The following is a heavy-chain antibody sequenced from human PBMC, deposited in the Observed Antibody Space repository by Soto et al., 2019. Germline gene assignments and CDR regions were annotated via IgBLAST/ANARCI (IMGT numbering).Heavy chain of an antibody. J-gene: IGHJ4*02. CDR1: GFTFDDYA. CDR3: ARAEGISYYSGSGSFY. Sequence: GGSLRLSCAASGFTFDDYAMHWVRQAPGKGLEWVSGISWNSGSTGYADSVKGRFTISRDNAKNTLFLEMNSLRAEDTAVYYCARAEGISYYSGSGSFYWGQGILVTVSS. CDR2: ISWNSGST. D-gene: IGHD3-10*01. V-gene: IGHV3-9*01.